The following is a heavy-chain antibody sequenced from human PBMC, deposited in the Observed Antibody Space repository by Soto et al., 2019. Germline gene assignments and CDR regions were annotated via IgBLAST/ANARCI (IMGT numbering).Heavy chain of an antibody. J-gene: IGHJ4*02. CDR2: VYKSGGT. V-gene: IGHV4-39*01. Sequence: QLQLQESGPGLVKPSETLSLTCSVSGGSISRSTYYWVWIRQSPGKGLEWIGRVYKSGGTYYNPSLKSRVSMSVDTPNNQFSLKINSVTAADTALYYSARHHDAGYYFDYWGQGILVTVSS. CDR1: GGSISRSTYY. CDR3: ARHHDAGYYFDY.